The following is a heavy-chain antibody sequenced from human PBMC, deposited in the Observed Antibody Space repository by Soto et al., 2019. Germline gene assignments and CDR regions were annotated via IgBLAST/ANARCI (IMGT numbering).Heavy chain of an antibody. CDR2: TYYRSKWYN. CDR3: ARDIYKSSSWFDAFDI. CDR1: GDSVSSNSAA. J-gene: IGHJ3*02. D-gene: IGHD6-13*01. Sequence: SQTLSLTCAISGDSVSSNSAAWNWIRQSPSRGLEWLGRTYYRSKWYNDYAASVKSRITINPDTSKNQFSLQLNSVTPEDTAVYYCARDIYKSSSWFDAFDIWGQGTMVTVSS. V-gene: IGHV6-1*01.